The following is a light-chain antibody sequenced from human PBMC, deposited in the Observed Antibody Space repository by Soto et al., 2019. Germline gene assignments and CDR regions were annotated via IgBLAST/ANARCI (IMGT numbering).Light chain of an antibody. CDR3: QQSYSSPYT. V-gene: IGKV1-39*01. CDR1: QDINKY. Sequence: DIQMTQSPSSLSAAVGDRVTLTCRASQDINKYLNWYRQTPGKARDLLIFATSTLHSGVPSRFSGSRSGTDFSLTISSLQPEDFATYYCQQSYSSPYTFGQGTKLEF. CDR2: ATS. J-gene: IGKJ2*01.